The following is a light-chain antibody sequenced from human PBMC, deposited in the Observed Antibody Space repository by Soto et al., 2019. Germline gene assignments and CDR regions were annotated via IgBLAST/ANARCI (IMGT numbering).Light chain of an antibody. J-gene: IGKJ4*01. Sequence: EIVMRQSPATLSVAPGERVTFSCRASQGVSRKLAWYQHKPGQAPRLLISGASTGATGIPARFSGSGSGTEFTLTISSLQSEDCAIYYCQQYHTWPITFGGGTKVDIK. V-gene: IGKV3-15*01. CDR2: GAS. CDR3: QQYHTWPIT. CDR1: QGVSRK.